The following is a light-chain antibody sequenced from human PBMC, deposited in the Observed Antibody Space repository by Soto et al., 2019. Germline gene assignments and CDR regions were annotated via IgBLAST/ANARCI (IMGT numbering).Light chain of an antibody. Sequence: QSALTQPPSASGSPGQSVTISCSGTSSDVGGFNYVSWYQQHPGRAPKVLIYEVNKRPSGVPDRFSGSKSGSTASLTVSGLQAEDEADYYCSSYTTSNTWVFGGGTKLTVL. J-gene: IGLJ3*02. V-gene: IGLV2-8*01. CDR3: SSYTTSNTWV. CDR2: EVN. CDR1: SSDVGGFNY.